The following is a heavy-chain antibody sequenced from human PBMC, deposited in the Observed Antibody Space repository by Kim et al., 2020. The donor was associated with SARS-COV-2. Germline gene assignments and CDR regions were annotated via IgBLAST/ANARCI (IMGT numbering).Heavy chain of an antibody. D-gene: IGHD3-10*01. CDR3: ARDGKRLILKLLWFGVFDP. Sequence: GGSLRLSCAASGFTFSSYAMHWVRQAPGKGLEWVAVISYDGSNKYYADSVKGRYTISRDNSKNTLSLQMNSLRAEDTAVYYCARDGKRLILKLLWFGVFDPWGQGTLVTVSS. V-gene: IGHV3-30-3*01. CDR1: GFTFSSYA. J-gene: IGHJ5*02. CDR2: ISYDGSNK.